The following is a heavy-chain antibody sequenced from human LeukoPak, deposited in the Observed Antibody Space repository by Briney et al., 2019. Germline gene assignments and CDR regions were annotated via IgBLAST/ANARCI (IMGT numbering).Heavy chain of an antibody. J-gene: IGHJ3*02. CDR3: ARDRHSRNYPKGAFDI. CDR2: IIPIFGTA. D-gene: IGHD5-24*01. CDR1: GGTFSSYA. Sequence: ASVKVSCKASGGTFSSYAISWVRQAPGQGLEWMGGIIPIFGTANYAQKFQGRVTITADESTSTAYMELSSLRSEDTAVYYCARDRHSRNYPKGAFDIWGQGTMVTVSS. V-gene: IGHV1-69*13.